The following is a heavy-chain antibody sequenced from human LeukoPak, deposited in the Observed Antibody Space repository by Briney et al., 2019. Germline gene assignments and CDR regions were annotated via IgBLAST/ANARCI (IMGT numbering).Heavy chain of an antibody. Sequence: SETLSLTCTVSGGSISSYYWSWIRQPPGKGLEWIGYIYYSGRSNYNPSLKSLVTISVDTSKNQFSLKLSSVTAADTAVYYCARVRYSYAADYYYMDVWGKGTTVTVSS. J-gene: IGHJ6*03. CDR2: IYYSGRS. V-gene: IGHV4-59*01. CDR1: GGSISSYY. D-gene: IGHD5-18*01. CDR3: ARVRYSYAADYYYMDV.